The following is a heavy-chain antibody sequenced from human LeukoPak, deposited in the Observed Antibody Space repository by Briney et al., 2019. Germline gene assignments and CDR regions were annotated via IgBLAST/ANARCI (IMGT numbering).Heavy chain of an antibody. V-gene: IGHV4-34*01. J-gene: IGHJ4*02. CDR2: INHSGST. D-gene: IGHD6-13*01. CDR3: VCPDSSSRWGTH. Sequence: SETLSLTCAVYGGSFSGYYWSWIRQPPGKGLEWIGEINHSGSTNYNPSLKSRVTISVDTSKNQFSLKLSSVTAADTAVYYCVCPDSSSRWGTHWGQGTLVTVSS. CDR1: GGSFSGYY.